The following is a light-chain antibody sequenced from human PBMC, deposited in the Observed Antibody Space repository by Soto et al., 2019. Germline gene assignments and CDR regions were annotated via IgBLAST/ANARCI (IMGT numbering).Light chain of an antibody. Sequence: QSSMSQPLWASGTRGQRFTISCSGSISNVVGNPVNWYQHVPTTAPKLLIYTNTQLPSGVPDRFSGSKYGTSASLAISGLQSEDEADYYCASWDDSLNGHVFGTGTKVTVL. V-gene: IGLV1-44*01. J-gene: IGLJ1*01. CDR3: ASWDDSLNGHV. CDR2: TNT. CDR1: ISNVVGNP.